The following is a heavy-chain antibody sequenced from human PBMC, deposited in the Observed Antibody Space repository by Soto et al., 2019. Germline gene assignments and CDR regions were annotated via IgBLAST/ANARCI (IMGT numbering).Heavy chain of an antibody. J-gene: IGHJ6*02. CDR2: IYYSGSA. V-gene: IGHV4-61*01. CDR1: GDSVTSVSDY. Sequence: QVQLQESGPGLVKPSETLSLTCTVSGDSVTSVSDYWSWIRQPPGKGLEWIGYIYYSGSADYNPSLWSRVTISIATSKNQFSMKLTSVTAADTAVYYCARGVGFGYYYYHMDLWGQGTTVTVSS. D-gene: IGHD3-10*01. CDR3: ARGVGFGYYYYHMDL.